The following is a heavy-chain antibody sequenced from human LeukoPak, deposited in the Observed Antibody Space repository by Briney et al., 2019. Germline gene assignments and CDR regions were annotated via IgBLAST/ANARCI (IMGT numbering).Heavy chain of an antibody. D-gene: IGHD3-10*02. V-gene: IGHV3-7*01. J-gene: IGHJ6*04. Sequence: GGSLSLSCAASGFTFSRHWMSWVRQAPGKGLEWVANIKEDGREKKYVDSVKDRFTISRDNTKNSVYLQMSGLRVDDTAIYYCAELGITMIGGVWGKGTTVTISS. CDR1: GFTFSRHW. CDR2: IKEDGREK. CDR3: AELGITMIGGV.